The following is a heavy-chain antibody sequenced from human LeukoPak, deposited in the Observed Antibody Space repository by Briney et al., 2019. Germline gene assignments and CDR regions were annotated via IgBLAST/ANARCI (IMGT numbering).Heavy chain of an antibody. J-gene: IGHJ6*04. CDR3: ARSYYDFWSGYYTGIISPGLF. CDR2: INPNSGGT. D-gene: IGHD3-3*01. CDR1: GYTFTGYY. V-gene: IGHV1-2*02. Sequence: ASVKVSCKASGYTFTGYYMHWVRQAPGQGLEWMGWINPNSGGTNYAQKFQGRVTMTRDTSISTAYMELSRLRSDDTAVYYCARSYYDFWSGYYTGIISPGLFWGKGTKVTVSS.